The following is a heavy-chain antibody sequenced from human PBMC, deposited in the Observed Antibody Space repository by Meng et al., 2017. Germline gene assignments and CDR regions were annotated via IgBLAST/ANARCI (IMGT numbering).Heavy chain of an antibody. V-gene: IGHV4-34*01. D-gene: IGHD4-11*01. CDR1: GGSFSGYY. Sequence: QLQLQQGGAGALKPSETLALTCAVYGGSFSGYYWSWIRQPPGKGLEWIGEINHSGSTNYNPSLKSRVTISVDTSKNQFSLKLSSVTAADTAVYYCAYATTVSNWGQGTLVTVSS. J-gene: IGHJ4*02. CDR2: INHSGST. CDR3: AYATTVSN.